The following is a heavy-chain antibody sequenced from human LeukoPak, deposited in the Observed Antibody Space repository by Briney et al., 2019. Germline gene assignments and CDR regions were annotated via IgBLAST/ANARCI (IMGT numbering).Heavy chain of an antibody. CDR3: GRVDTAMVISY. D-gene: IGHD5-18*01. V-gene: IGHV4-31*03. J-gene: IGHJ4*02. Sequence: PSETLSLTCTVSGGSISSGGYYWSWIRQHPGKGLEWIGYIYYSGSTYYNPSLKSRVTISVDTSKNQFSLKLSSVTAADTAVYYCGRVDTAMVISYWGQGTLVTVSS. CDR2: IYYSGST. CDR1: GGSISSGGYY.